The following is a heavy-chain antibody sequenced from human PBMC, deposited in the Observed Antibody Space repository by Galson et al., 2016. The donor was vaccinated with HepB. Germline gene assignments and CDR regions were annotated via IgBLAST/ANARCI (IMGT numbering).Heavy chain of an antibody. Sequence: CAISGDSVSNRGVSWNWISQSPSRGLEWLGRTYYRSIWYNDYAVSVRGRATINPDTSKNQFSLQLNSETPEDTAVYFCARGGFYMTVAVFYDWGQGTPVTVSS. CDR2: TYYRSIWYN. J-gene: IGHJ4*02. CDR1: GDSVSNRGVS. V-gene: IGHV6-1*01. D-gene: IGHD6-19*01. CDR3: ARGGFYMTVAVFYD.